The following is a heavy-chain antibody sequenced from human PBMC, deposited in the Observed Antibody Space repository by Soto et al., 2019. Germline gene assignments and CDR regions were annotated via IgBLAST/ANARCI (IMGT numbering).Heavy chain of an antibody. CDR3: ARDRASSPDYFDS. CDR2: IYYTGKT. J-gene: IGHJ4*02. D-gene: IGHD3-10*01. V-gene: IGHV4-30-4*01. CDR1: AGSISSDDHY. Sequence: PSETLSLTCTVSAGSISSDDHYWTWIRQPPGEGLEWIGNIYYTGKTNYKPSLESRLTISIDRPKNQFSLTLSSVTAADTAFYYCARDRASSPDYFDSWGRGTLVSVS.